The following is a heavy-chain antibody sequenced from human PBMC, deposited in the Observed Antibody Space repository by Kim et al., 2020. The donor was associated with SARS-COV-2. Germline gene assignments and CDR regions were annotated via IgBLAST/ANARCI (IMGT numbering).Heavy chain of an antibody. CDR1: GFTFNDYG. CDR3: ARDLKGNRYYDSSMRWFDP. D-gene: IGHD3-22*01. CDR2: IDWNGGST. V-gene: IGHV3-20*01. Sequence: GGSLRLSCAASGFTFNDYGMSWVRQPPGKGLEWVSGIDWNGGSTGYADSVKGRFTISRDNGKNSLYLQMNSLRAEDTALYHCARDLKGNRYYDSSMRWFDPWGQGTLVTVSS. J-gene: IGHJ5*02.